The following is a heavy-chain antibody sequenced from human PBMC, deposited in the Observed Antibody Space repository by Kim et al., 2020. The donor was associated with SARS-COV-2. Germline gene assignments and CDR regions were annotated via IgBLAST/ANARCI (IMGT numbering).Heavy chain of an antibody. Sequence: GGSLRLSCAASGFSFNTQWMHWVRQAPGQGPVWVARVNTSGRFTTHVDSVKGRLTISRDNAKNTVYLQMNNLRVEDTAVYYCAFSEPIRAGTLNFDPWGRGTPVTVAS. CDR1: GFSFNTQW. D-gene: IGHD6-13*01. CDR3: AFSEPIRAGTLNFDP. CDR2: VNTSGRFT. J-gene: IGHJ5*02. V-gene: IGHV3-74*03.